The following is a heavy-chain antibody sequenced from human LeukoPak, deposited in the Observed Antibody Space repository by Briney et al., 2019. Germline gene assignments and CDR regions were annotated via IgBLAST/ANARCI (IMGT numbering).Heavy chain of an antibody. J-gene: IGHJ3*02. CDR3: AKEPRWELLHSFDI. V-gene: IGHV3-23*01. CDR1: GFTFSSYA. Sequence: QAGGSLRLSCAASGFTFSSYAMSWVRQAPGKGLEWVSSIRVSDGARFYADSVKGRFTTSRDDPKNTLFLQMNSLRAEDTAVYYCAKEPRWELLHSFDIWGQGTMVTVSS. CDR2: IRVSDGAR. D-gene: IGHD1-26*01.